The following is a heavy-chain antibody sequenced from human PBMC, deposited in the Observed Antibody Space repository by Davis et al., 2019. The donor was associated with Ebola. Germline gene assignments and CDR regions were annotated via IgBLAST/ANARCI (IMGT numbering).Heavy chain of an antibody. D-gene: IGHD3-3*02. J-gene: IGHJ4*02. V-gene: IGHV3-30*18. Sequence: GGSLRLSCAASGFTFSDSAMSWVRQAPGKGLEWVAMISHDGGNKYYADSVKGRFTISRDNSKNTLYLQMNSLRVEDTAVYYCAKDHFWAFDYWGQGTLVTVSS. CDR3: AKDHFWAFDY. CDR1: GFTFSDSA. CDR2: ISHDGGNK.